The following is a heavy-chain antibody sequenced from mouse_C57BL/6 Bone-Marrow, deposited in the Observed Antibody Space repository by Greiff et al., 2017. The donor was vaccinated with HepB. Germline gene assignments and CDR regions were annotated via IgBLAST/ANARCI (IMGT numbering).Heavy chain of an antibody. CDR3: ARGHGNY. CDR2: IDPDSGGT. Sequence: QVQLKQSGAELVRPGTSVKVSCKASGYTFTNYWMHWVKQRPGRGLEWIGGIDPDSGGTKYNEKFKGKATLTADKSSSTAYMQLSSLTSEDSAVYYCARGHGNYWGQG. V-gene: IGHV1-54*01. CDR1: GYTFTNYW. J-gene: IGHJ2*01. D-gene: IGHD2-1*01.